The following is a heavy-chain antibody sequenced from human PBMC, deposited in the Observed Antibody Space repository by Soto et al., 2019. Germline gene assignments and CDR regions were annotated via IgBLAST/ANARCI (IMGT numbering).Heavy chain of an antibody. Sequence: SETLSLTCAVSGDTISSGCYSGSWIRQPPGKGLEWIGYIYHSGSTYYNPSLKSRVTISVDRSKNQFSLKLSSVTAADTAVYYCARGFTSYYDSSGYLGWFDPWGQGTLVTVSS. D-gene: IGHD3-22*01. CDR2: IYHSGST. CDR1: GDTISSGCYS. CDR3: ARGFTSYYDSSGYLGWFDP. J-gene: IGHJ5*02. V-gene: IGHV4-30-2*01.